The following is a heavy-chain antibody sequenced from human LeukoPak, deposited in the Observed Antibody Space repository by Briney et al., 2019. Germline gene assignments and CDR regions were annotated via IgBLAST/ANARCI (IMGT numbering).Heavy chain of an antibody. CDR1: GFTFSSYA. D-gene: IGHD5-18*01. J-gene: IGHJ4*02. CDR3: AKFWNLVDTAMVPEPVLGFDY. CDR2: ISGSGGST. Sequence: GGSLRLSCAASGFTFSSYAMSWVRQAPGKGLEWVSAISGSGGSTYYADSVKGRFTISRDNSKNTLYLQMNSLRAEDTAVYYCAKFWNLVDTAMVPEPVLGFDYWGQGTLVTVSS. V-gene: IGHV3-23*01.